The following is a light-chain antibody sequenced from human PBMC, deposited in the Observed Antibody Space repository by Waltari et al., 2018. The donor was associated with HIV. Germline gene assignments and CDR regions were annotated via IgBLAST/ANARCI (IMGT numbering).Light chain of an antibody. Sequence: QSALTQPPSASGTPGQRVTISCSGSSSNVGRNAVYWYQKFPGSAPQLVIYRDKQRPPGVSDRFSGSKSGAAASLAISGLRSEDEADFYCSTWDDSLKEVLFGGGTKLTVL. CDR1: SSNVGRNA. CDR3: STWDDSLKEVL. V-gene: IGLV1-47*01. CDR2: RDK. J-gene: IGLJ2*01.